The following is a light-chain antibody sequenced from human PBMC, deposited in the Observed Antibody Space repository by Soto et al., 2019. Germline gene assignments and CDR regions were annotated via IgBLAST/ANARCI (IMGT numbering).Light chain of an antibody. CDR2: GAS. Sequence: VMPQSPATLSVSPGERATLSCRASESINSTLAWYQHKPGQAPILLIYGASNRSTGIPARFSCSGSETEFTLTISSLQSEDFAVSYCQQYNNWPPRSTFGGGTKVEIK. V-gene: IGKV3-15*01. CDR3: QQYNNWPPRST. CDR1: ESINST. J-gene: IGKJ4*01.